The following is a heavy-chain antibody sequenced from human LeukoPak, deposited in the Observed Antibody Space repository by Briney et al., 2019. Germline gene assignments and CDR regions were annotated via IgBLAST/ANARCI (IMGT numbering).Heavy chain of an antibody. Sequence: SGTPSLTCAVSGGSISSSNWWSWVRQPPGKGLEWIGGIYHSGGTNYNPSLKSRVTISVDKSKNQFSLKLSPVTAADTAVDYWARDAPGDSPTGFPPWGQEPLVPSSS. CDR3: ARDAPGDSPTGFPP. CDR2: IYHSGGT. CDR1: GGSISSSNW. J-gene: IGHJ5*02. V-gene: IGHV4-4*02. D-gene: IGHD4-17*01.